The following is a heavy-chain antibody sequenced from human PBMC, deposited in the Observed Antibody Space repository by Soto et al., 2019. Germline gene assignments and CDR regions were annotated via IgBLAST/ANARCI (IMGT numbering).Heavy chain of an antibody. CDR2: IYYSGSA. V-gene: IGHV4-31*03. Sequence: TSETLSLTCIVSGGSISSGDYYWSWIRQHPGKGLEWIGYIYYSGSAYYNPSLKSRVSMSVDTSKNQFSLKLSSVTAADTAIYFCARDASRNWPYFDHWGQGTLVTVPS. J-gene: IGHJ4*02. D-gene: IGHD1-1*01. CDR1: GGSISSGDYY. CDR3: ARDASRNWPYFDH.